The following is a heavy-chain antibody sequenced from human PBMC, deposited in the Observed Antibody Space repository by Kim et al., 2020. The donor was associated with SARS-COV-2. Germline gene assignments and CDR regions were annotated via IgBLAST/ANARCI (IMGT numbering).Heavy chain of an antibody. CDR1: GFTFSSYA. Sequence: GGSLRLSCAASGFTFSSYAMHWVRQAPGKGLEWVAVISYDGSNKYYADSVKGRFTISRDNSKNTLYLQMNSLRAEDTAVYYCAREAAEAYAFDIWGQGTMVTVSS. CDR2: ISYDGSNK. J-gene: IGHJ3*02. CDR3: AREAAEAYAFDI. D-gene: IGHD6-13*01. V-gene: IGHV3-30*04.